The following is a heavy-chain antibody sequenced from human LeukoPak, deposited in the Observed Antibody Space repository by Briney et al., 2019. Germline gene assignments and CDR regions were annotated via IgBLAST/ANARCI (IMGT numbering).Heavy chain of an antibody. D-gene: IGHD4-23*01. Sequence: ASVKVSCKPSGYTFTGYYMHWVRQAPGQGLEWMGIINPSGGSTSYAQKFQGRVTVTRDTSTTTVYMELSSLRSQDTAVYYCARPGNSGAFDIWGQGTMVTVSS. V-gene: IGHV1-46*01. CDR2: INPSGGST. J-gene: IGHJ3*02. CDR1: GYTFTGYY. CDR3: ARPGNSGAFDI.